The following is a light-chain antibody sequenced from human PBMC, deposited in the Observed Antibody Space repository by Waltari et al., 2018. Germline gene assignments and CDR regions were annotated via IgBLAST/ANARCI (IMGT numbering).Light chain of an antibody. CDR1: NMGTKT. CDR3: QVWDIDSDPSVV. J-gene: IGLJ2*01. V-gene: IGLV3-21*03. CDR2: DDI. Sequence: SYVLTQPPSVSVAPGRTARITCGGNNMGTKTAHWYQPKPGQAPVMVVYDDIDRPSGIPERFSGSNSGNTATLIINRVEAGDEADYYCQVWDIDSDPSVVFGGGTKLTVL.